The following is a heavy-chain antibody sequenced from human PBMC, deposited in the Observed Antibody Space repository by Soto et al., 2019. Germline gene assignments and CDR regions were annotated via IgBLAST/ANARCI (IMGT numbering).Heavy chain of an antibody. CDR1: GGSISSYY. V-gene: IGHV4-59*01. CDR3: ASGGSCYSRYCYFDY. CDR2: IYYSGST. D-gene: IGHD2-15*01. J-gene: IGHJ4*01. Sequence: SETLSLTCTVSGGSISSYYWSWIRQPPGKGLEWIGYIYYSGSTNYNPSLKSRVTISVDTSKNQFSLKLSSVTAADTAVYYCASGGSCYSRYCYFDYWGHVTLVTVSS.